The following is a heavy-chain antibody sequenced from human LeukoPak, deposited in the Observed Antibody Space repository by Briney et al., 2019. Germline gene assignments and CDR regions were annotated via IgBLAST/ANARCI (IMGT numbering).Heavy chain of an antibody. Sequence: SQTLSLTCTVSGGSISSGDYYWSWIRQPPGKGLEWIGYIYYSGSTYYNPSLKSRVTISVDTSKNQFSLKLSSVTAADTAAYYCAREFCSGGSCYDGTVFYFDYWGQGTLVTVSS. CDR3: AREFCSGGSCYDGTVFYFDY. CDR1: GGSISSGDYY. D-gene: IGHD2-15*01. V-gene: IGHV4-30-4*01. J-gene: IGHJ4*02. CDR2: IYYSGST.